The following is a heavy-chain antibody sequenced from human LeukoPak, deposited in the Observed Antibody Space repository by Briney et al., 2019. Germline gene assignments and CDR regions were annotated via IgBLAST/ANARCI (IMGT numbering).Heavy chain of an antibody. D-gene: IGHD3-10*01. CDR1: GGSISSYY. CDR2: IYTSGST. CDR3: ARDRSFFAPPVYYYYMDV. V-gene: IGHV4-4*07. Sequence: PSETLSLTCTVSGGSISSYYWSWIRQPAGKGLEWIGRIYTSGSTNYNPSLKSRVTISVDTSKNQFSLKLSSVTAADTAVYYCARDRSFFAPPVYYYYMDVWGKGTTVTVSS. J-gene: IGHJ6*03.